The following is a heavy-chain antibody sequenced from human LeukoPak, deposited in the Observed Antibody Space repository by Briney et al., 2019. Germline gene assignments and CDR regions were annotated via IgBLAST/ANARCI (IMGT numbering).Heavy chain of an antibody. V-gene: IGHV4-34*01. CDR2: INHSGST. CDR1: GGSFSGFY. CDR3: ARGPPRDFGINGFYYNY. D-gene: IGHD3-22*01. Sequence: SETLSLTCSFYGGSFSGFYWSWIRQPPGKGLEWIGEINHSGSTNYNPSLKSRVTISADTSENQFSLKLSSVTAADTAVYYCARGPPRDFGINGFYYNYWGQGTLVTVSS. J-gene: IGHJ4*02.